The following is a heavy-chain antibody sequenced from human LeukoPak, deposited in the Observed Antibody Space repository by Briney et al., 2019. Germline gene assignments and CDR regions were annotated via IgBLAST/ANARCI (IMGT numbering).Heavy chain of an antibody. CDR2: INSDGSSA. CDR3: ARDRIVGATSVDGFDI. Sequence: GGSLRLSCAASGFTFSSHWMHWVRQVPGRGLVWVSRINSDGSSATYTDSVKGRFTISRDNARNTLYLQMNSLRAEDTAVYYCARDRIVGATSVDGFDIWGQGTMVTVSP. J-gene: IGHJ3*02. D-gene: IGHD1-26*01. CDR1: GFTFSSHW. V-gene: IGHV3-74*01.